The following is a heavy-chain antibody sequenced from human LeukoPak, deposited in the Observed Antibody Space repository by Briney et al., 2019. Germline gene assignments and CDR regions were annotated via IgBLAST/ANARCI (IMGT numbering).Heavy chain of an antibody. CDR2: MNPNSGNR. Sequence: GASVKVSCKASGYTCTSYDINWVRQATGQGLEWMGWMNPNSGNRGYAQKFQGRVTMTRNTSISTAYMELSSLRSEDTAVYYCARGRRDSSGWYQGGDYYYYMDVWGKGTTVTISS. CDR3: ARGRRDSSGWYQGGDYYYYMDV. J-gene: IGHJ6*03. D-gene: IGHD6-19*01. V-gene: IGHV1-8*01. CDR1: GYTCTSYD.